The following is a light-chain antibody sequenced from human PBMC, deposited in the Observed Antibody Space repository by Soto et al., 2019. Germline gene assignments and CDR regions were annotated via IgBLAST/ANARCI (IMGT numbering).Light chain of an antibody. CDR2: TTS. J-gene: IGKJ1*01. CDR3: QQTSLIPWT. CDR1: QSVSSY. V-gene: IGKV1-39*01. Sequence: DIQMTQSASSLSATVGDRVTIPCRASQSVSSYVNWYQHKPGKAPKLLIFTTSSLESGVPSRFSGSGSGTDFTLTISSLHPEDFATYYCQQTSLIPWTFGQGTTVEF.